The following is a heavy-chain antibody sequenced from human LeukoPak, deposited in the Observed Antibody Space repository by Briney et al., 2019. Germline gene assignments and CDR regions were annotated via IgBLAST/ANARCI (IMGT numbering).Heavy chain of an antibody. D-gene: IGHD1-26*01. V-gene: IGHV3-21*01. CDR3: AKIVGYYCYMDV. J-gene: IGHJ6*03. CDR2: ISSSSSYI. CDR1: GFTFSSYS. Sequence: GGSLRLSCAASGFTFSSYSMNWVRQAPGKGLEWVSSISSSSSYIYYADSVKGRFTISRDNSKNTLYLQMNSLRAEDTAVYYCAKIVGYYCYMDVWGKGTTVTVSS.